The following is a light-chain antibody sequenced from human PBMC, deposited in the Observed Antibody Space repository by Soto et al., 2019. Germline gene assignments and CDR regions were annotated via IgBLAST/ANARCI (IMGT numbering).Light chain of an antibody. Sequence: QSALTQPASVSGSPGQSVTISCSGTSSDIGGYSFVSWYQQHPGNTPKLIIYDVRNRPSGVPDRFSGSKSGNTASLTISGLQAEDEAHYYCCSYAGTYSVIFGGGTQLTVL. CDR1: SSDIGGYSF. J-gene: IGLJ2*01. CDR3: CSYAGTYSVI. V-gene: IGLV2-11*01. CDR2: DVR.